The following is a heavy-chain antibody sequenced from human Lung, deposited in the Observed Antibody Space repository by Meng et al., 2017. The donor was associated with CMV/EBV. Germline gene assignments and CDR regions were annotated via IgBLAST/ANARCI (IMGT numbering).Heavy chain of an antibody. CDR1: GLTFSSHP. CDR3: ARGGPVAGKNWFDR. V-gene: IGHV3-23*01. Sequence: SCVASGLTFSSHPMTWVRQAPGKGLEWVSSISGSGGSTYSADSVQGRFTISRDNSKNTLYLQMSALRDEDTALYYCARGGPVAGKNWFDRWGQGPLVTVSS. J-gene: IGHJ5*02. D-gene: IGHD6-19*01. CDR2: ISGSGGST.